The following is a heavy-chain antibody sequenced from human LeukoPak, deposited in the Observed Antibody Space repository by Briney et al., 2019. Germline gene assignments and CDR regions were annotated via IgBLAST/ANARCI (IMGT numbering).Heavy chain of an antibody. CDR2: ITGSGSST. Sequence: GGSLRLSCAASGFTFTTYAMSWVRQAPGKGLEWVSSITGSGSSTYYADSVKGRFTISRDSSKHTLYLQMNSLRAEDTAVYYCAKDLLRYSDWLLPQYYFDYWGQGTLVTVSS. D-gene: IGHD3-9*01. CDR1: GFTFTTYA. V-gene: IGHV3-23*01. CDR3: AKDLLRYSDWLLPQYYFDY. J-gene: IGHJ4*02.